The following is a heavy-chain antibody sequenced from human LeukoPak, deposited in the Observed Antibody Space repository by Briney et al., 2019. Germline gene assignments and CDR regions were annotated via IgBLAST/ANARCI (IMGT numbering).Heavy chain of an antibody. CDR1: GFAFTSSA. D-gene: IGHD2-15*01. V-gene: IGHV1-58*01. Sequence: SVTVSCKASGFAFTSSAVQWVRQASGQRLEWIGWIVVGSGNTNYAQKFQERVTITRDMSTSTAYMELSSLRSEDTAVYYCAAGSANAFDIWGQGTMVTVSS. CDR3: AAGSANAFDI. J-gene: IGHJ3*02. CDR2: IVVGSGNT.